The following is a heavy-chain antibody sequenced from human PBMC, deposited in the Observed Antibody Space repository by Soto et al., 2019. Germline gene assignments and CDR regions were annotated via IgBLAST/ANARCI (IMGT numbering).Heavy chain of an antibody. CDR1: GFTFSNYG. D-gene: IGHD3-3*01. CDR2: LSYDGGTK. CDR3: AKEQQIPIFGVVIPSVEAFDI. Sequence: QVQLVESEGGVVQPGRSLRLSCAASGFTFSNYGMHWVRQAPGKGLEWVAFLSYDGGTKYYADSVKGRFTISRDNSKNTLYLQMNSLRAEDTAVYYCAKEQQIPIFGVVIPSVEAFDIWGQGPMVTVSS. V-gene: IGHV3-30*18. J-gene: IGHJ3*02.